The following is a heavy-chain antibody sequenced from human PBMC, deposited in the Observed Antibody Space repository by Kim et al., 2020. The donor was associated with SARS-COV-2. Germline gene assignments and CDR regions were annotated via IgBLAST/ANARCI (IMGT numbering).Heavy chain of an antibody. CDR3: AKEKGLRNYIPSGFDY. J-gene: IGHJ4*02. Sequence: SGKGRLTSSRDNAKNSLYLQMNSLGAEDTALYYCAKEKGLRNYIPSGFDYWGQGTLVTVSS. D-gene: IGHD1-7*01. V-gene: IGHV3-9*01.